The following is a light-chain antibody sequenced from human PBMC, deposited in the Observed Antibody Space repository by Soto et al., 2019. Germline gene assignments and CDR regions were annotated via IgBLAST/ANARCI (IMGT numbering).Light chain of an antibody. CDR3: YSAADNNLV. V-gene: IGLV3-27*01. CDR1: VLAKKY. J-gene: IGLJ3*02. CDR2: KDS. Sequence: YELTQPSSVSVSPGQTARITCSGDVLAKKYARWFQQKPGQAPVLVIYKDSERPSGIPERFSGSSSGTTVTLTISGAQVEDEADYYCYSAADNNLVFGGGTKLTVL.